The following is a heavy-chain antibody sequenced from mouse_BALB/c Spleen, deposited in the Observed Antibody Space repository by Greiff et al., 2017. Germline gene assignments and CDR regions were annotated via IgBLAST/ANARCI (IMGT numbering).Heavy chain of an antibody. CDR2: ISTYYGNT. CDR1: GYTFTDYA. J-gene: IGHJ4*01. V-gene: IGHV1-67*01. D-gene: IGHD2-4*01. CDR3: ARRGTTMITTKEYYAMDY. Sequence: QVQLQQSGPELVRPGVSVKISCKGSGYTFTDYAMHWVKQSHAKSLEWIGVISTYYGNTNYNQKFKGKATMTVDKSSSTAYMELARLTSEDSAIYYCARRGTTMITTKEYYAMDYWGQGTSVTVSS.